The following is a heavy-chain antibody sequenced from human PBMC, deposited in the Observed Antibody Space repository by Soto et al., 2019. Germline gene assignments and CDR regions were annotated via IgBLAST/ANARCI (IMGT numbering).Heavy chain of an antibody. V-gene: IGHV1-2*04. CDR1: GYTFTSYY. CDR3: ARNVGVDYYYMDV. Sequence: GASVKVSCKASGYTFTSYYMHWVRQAPGQGLEWMGWINPNSGGTNYAQKFQGWVTMTRDTSISTAYMELSRLRSDDTAVYYCARNVGVDYYYMDVWGKRTTVTVSS. CDR2: INPNSGGT. J-gene: IGHJ6*03. D-gene: IGHD2-21*01.